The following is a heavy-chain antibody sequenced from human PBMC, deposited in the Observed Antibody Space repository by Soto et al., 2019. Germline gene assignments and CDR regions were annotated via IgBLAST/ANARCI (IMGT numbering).Heavy chain of an antibody. Sequence: QITLKESGPTLVKPTQTLTLTCSFSGFSLSTREVGVCWIRQPPGKSLEWLALIYWDDDKRYRPSLKSRLTISKDTSKTLVLIIMTNMYPEDTTTYYCAHRAYYYGSGSYYTHWGQGILVTVSS. D-gene: IGHD3-10*01. J-gene: IGHJ4*02. CDR1: GFSLSTREVG. CDR2: IYWDDDK. V-gene: IGHV2-5*02. CDR3: AHRAYYYGSGSYYTH.